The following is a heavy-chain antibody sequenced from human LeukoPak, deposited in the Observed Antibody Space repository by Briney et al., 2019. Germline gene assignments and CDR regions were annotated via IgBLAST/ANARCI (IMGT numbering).Heavy chain of an antibody. CDR2: IYYSGTM. D-gene: IGHD2-2*02. CDR3: ARAPYYSPLYCSSASCYSFNGLDI. V-gene: IGHV4-30-4*08. J-gene: IGHJ3*02. Sequence: SETLSLTCTVSGGSISNGDYYWSWIRQPQGKGLEWIGYIYYSGTMYYNPSLKSRLTMSVDTSKNQFSLKLSSVTAADTAVYYCARAPYYSPLYCSSASCYSFNGLDIWGQGTKVTVSS. CDR1: GGSISNGDYY.